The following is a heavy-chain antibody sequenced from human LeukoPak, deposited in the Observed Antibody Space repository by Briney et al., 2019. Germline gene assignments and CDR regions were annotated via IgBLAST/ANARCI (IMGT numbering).Heavy chain of an antibody. CDR3: AKDGGSSPYFDY. J-gene: IGHJ4*02. V-gene: IGHV3-30*18. D-gene: IGHD6-13*01. CDR1: GFAFSSYG. Sequence: GRSLRLSCAASGFAFSSYGMHWVRQAPGKGLEWVAVISYDGSNKYYADSVKGRFTISRDNSKNTLYLQMNSLRAEDTAVYYCAKDGGSSPYFDYWGQGTLVTVPS. CDR2: ISYDGSNK.